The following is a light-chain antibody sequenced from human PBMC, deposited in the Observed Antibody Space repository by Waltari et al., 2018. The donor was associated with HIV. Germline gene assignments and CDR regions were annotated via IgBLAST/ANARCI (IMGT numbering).Light chain of an antibody. CDR2: EVS. CDR3: CSYAGSSTFRV. J-gene: IGLJ2*01. Sequence: QSALTQPASVSGSPVHSITISCTGTSSDVGSYNLVSSYQQHPGQAPKLMIYEVSKRPSGVSNRFSGSKSGNTASLTISGLQAEDEADYYCCSYAGSSTFRVFGGGTKLTVL. CDR1: SSDVGSYNL. V-gene: IGLV2-23*02.